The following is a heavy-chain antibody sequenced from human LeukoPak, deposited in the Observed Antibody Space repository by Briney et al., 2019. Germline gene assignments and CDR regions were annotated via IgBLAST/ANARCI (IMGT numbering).Heavy chain of an antibody. Sequence: GGSLRLSCAASGFTFSDYNMRWIRQAPGKGLEWVSSISRSGSTKYYADSVKGRFTISRDNAKNSLFLQMNSLRAEDTAVYYCARDLTRDGYNMRGFDYWGQGTLVTVSS. V-gene: IGHV3-11*01. CDR3: ARDLTRDGYNMRGFDY. CDR1: GFTFSDYN. CDR2: ISRSGSTK. J-gene: IGHJ4*02. D-gene: IGHD5-24*01.